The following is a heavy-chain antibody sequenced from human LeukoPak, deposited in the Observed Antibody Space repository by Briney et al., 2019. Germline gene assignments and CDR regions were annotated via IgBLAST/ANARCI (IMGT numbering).Heavy chain of an antibody. J-gene: IGHJ4*02. CDR1: GGSISSGGYY. CDR2: IYYSGST. V-gene: IGHV4-31*03. D-gene: IGHD4-17*01. CDR3: ARARDYGDYVDY. Sequence: SETLSLTCTVSGGSISSGGYYWSWIRQHPGKGLEWIGYIYYSGSTYYNPSLKSRVTISVDTSKNQFSLKLSSVTAADTAVYYYARARDYGDYVDYWGQGTLVTVSS.